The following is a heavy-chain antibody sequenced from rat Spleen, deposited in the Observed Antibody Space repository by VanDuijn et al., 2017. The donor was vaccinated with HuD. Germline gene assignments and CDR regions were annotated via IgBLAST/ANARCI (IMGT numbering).Heavy chain of an antibody. CDR3: ARRYDFDY. J-gene: IGHJ2*01. V-gene: IGHV3-3*01. D-gene: IGHD2-1*01. CDR1: VYSITSNY. CDR2: INSAGST. Sequence: QLQESGPGLVKPSQSLSLSCSVTVYSITSNYWGWIRKFPEHKMEWMGYINSAGSTNYNPSLKSRISITRDTSKNQFFLQVNSVTTEDTATYYCARRYDFDYWGQGVMVTVSS.